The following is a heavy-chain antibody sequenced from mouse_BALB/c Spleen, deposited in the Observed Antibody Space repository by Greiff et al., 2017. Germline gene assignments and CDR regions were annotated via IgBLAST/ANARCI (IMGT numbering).Heavy chain of an antibody. J-gene: IGHJ4*01. D-gene: IGHD1-1*01. Sequence: QVQLQQSGAELVRPGASVTLSCKASGYTFTDYEMHWVKQTPVHGLEWIGAIDPETGGTAYNQKFKGKATMTADKSSSTAYMELRSLTSEDSAVYYCTRGSYKYAMDYWGQGTSVTVSS. CDR3: TRGSYKYAMDY. V-gene: IGHV1-15*01. CDR1: GYTFTDYE. CDR2: IDPETGGT.